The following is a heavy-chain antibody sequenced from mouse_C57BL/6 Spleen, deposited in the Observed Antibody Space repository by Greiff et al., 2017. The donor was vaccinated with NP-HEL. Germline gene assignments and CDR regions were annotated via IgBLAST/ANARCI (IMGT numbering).Heavy chain of an antibody. Sequence: VQLQQPGAELVKPGASVMLSCKASGYTFTSYWMHWVKQRPGRGLEWIGRIDPNSGGTKYNEKFKSKATLTVDKPSSTAYMQLSSLTSKDSAVYYCARSEYYGSSYWYFDVWGTGTTVTVSS. CDR3: ARSEYYGSSYWYFDV. D-gene: IGHD1-1*01. V-gene: IGHV1-72*01. CDR1: GYTFTSYW. J-gene: IGHJ1*03. CDR2: IDPNSGGT.